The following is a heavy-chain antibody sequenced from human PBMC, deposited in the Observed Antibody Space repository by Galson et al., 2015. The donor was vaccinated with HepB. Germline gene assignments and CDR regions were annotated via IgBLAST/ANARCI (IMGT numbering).Heavy chain of an antibody. CDR2: MPSDGGIK. D-gene: IGHD3-22*01. CDR1: GFSLSSHV. V-gene: IGHV3-30*04. CDR3: AREGHTSGHCGDFDH. J-gene: IGHJ4*02. Sequence: SLRLSCAASGFSLSSHVMHWVRQAPGKGLEWVAVMPSDGGIKNYADSVRGRFTISRHDSTLVLYMNSLRPDDTAVYYCAREGHTSGHCGDFDHWGQGTLVTISS.